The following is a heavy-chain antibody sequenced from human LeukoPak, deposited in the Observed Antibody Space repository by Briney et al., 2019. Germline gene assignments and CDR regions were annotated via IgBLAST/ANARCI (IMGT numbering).Heavy chain of an antibody. CDR2: IIPILGIA. D-gene: IGHD3-3*01. Sequence: SVKVSCKASGGTFSSYAISWVRQAPGQGLEWMGRIIPILGIANYAQKFQGRVTITADKSTSTAYMELSSLRSEDTAVYYCARGPLGDFWSGYYEDYFDYWGQGTLVTVSS. V-gene: IGHV1-69*04. CDR1: GGTFSSYA. CDR3: ARGPLGDFWSGYYEDYFDY. J-gene: IGHJ4*02.